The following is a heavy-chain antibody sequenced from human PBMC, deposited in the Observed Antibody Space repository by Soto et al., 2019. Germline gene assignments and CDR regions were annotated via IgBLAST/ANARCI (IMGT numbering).Heavy chain of an antibody. Sequence: GSLRLSCAASGFTFDTYAMSWVRQAPGKGLEWVSAISGSGDNTYYADSVKGRFTISRDNSKNTLYLQMNSLREEDTAVYYCAKDSRPYYYDDSGYPWGQRTLVTVSS. CDR2: ISGSGDNT. CDR1: GFTFDTYA. J-gene: IGHJ5*02. D-gene: IGHD3-22*01. V-gene: IGHV3-23*01. CDR3: AKDSRPYYYDDSGYP.